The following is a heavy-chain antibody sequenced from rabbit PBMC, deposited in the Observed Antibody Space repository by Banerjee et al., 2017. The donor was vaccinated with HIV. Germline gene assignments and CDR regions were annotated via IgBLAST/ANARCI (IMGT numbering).Heavy chain of an antibody. CDR2: IYGGSSGAT. J-gene: IGHJ4*01. CDR1: GFSFSSSYW. V-gene: IGHV1S45*01. CDR3: ARDLAGVIGWNFKL. D-gene: IGHD4-1*01. Sequence: QEQLEESGGDLVKPEGSLTLPCTASGFSFSSSYWICWVRQAPGKGLEWIACIYGGSSGATDDERRAKGRFTISETSSTTVTLQMTSLTAADTATYFCARDLAGVIGWNFKLWGPGTLVTVS.